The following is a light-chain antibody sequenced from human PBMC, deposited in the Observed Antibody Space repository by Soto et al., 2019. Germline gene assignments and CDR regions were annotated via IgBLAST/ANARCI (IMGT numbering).Light chain of an antibody. J-gene: IGKJ4*01. Sequence: DIQMTQSPSSLSASVVNGCTITCRASQGISTFLNWYQQKPGKAPRLLIYAASRLQSGVPARFSGSGAETDFTLTITSLQPEDFGIYYCQQSYATVRTFGGGTKVDIK. CDR3: QQSYATVRT. CDR1: QGISTF. CDR2: AAS. V-gene: IGKV1-39*01.